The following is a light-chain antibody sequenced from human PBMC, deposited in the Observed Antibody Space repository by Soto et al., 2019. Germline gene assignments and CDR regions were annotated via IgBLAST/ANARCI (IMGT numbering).Light chain of an antibody. CDR2: DAS. CDR1: QDISTH. Sequence: EVVLTHSPDTLSLSPGERATLSCRASQDISTHVGWYQQKPGQTPRLLIYDASRRATGIPARFSGSGSGTDFILTISGLEPEDYGMYFCQQRSSWPTFGQGTKV. V-gene: IGKV3-11*01. CDR3: QQRSSWPT. J-gene: IGKJ1*01.